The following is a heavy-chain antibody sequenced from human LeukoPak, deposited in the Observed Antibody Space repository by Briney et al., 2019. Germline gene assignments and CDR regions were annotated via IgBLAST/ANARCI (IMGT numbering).Heavy chain of an antibody. V-gene: IGHV3-53*01. J-gene: IGHJ4*02. D-gene: IGHD1-26*01. CDR1: GFTVSSNY. Sequence: RGSLRLSCAASGFTVSSNYMSWVRQAPGKGLEWVSVIYSGGSTYYADFVKGRFTISRDNSKNTLYLQMNSLRAEDTAVYYCARDSGSYYFDYWGQGTLVTVSS. CDR2: IYSGGST. CDR3: ARDSGSYYFDY.